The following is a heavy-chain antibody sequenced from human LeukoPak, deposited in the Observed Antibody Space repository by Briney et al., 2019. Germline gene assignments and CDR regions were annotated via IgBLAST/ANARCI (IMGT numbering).Heavy chain of an antibody. CDR3: ATSRTSDY. Sequence: PGGSLRLSCAASGFTFSDYYMSWIRQAPGKGLEWVSYISSSSSYTNYADSVKGRFTISRDNAEKSLYLQMNSLRAADTAVYYCATSRTSDYWGQGTLVTVSS. J-gene: IGHJ4*02. D-gene: IGHD1-14*01. CDR2: ISSSSSYT. CDR1: GFTFSDYY. V-gene: IGHV3-11*03.